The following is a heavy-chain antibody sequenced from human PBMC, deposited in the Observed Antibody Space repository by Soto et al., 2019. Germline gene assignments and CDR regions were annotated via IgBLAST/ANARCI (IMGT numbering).Heavy chain of an antibody. D-gene: IGHD3-16*01. V-gene: IGHV1-18*01. CDR2: ISPYTGNT. Sequence: QVKLVQSGDEVKKPGASVKVSCKASGYIFVNYGIAWVRQAPGQGLEWMGWISPYTGNTHSATKVQGRLTMTTDTSTRTAYMELGSLTSDDTAVYYCVMVDNYVTPTPQDVWGQGTTVTVSS. J-gene: IGHJ6*02. CDR3: VMVDNYVTPTPQDV. CDR1: GYIFVNYG.